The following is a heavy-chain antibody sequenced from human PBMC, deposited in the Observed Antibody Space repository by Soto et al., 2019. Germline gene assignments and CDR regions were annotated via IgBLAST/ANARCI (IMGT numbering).Heavy chain of an antibody. CDR1: GFSFNSYA. Sequence: EVQLLESGGGLVQPGGSLRLACAASGFSFNSYAMVWVRQAPGKGLEWVSVISARGGSSYFADSVKGRFTISRDNSKNTLYLQMNNLRADDTAVYYCTKGGIPRRYNIPKVDFDYWGQGSLVTVSS. D-gene: IGHD1-1*01. V-gene: IGHV3-23*01. J-gene: IGHJ4*02. CDR3: TKGGIPRRYNIPKVDFDY. CDR2: ISARGGSS.